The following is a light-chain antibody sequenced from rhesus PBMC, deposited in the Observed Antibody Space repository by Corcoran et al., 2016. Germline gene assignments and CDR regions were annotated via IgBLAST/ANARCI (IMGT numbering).Light chain of an antibody. J-gene: IGKJ3*01. CDR3: QQGNSNPLT. CDR2: YAN. V-gene: IGKV1-32*02. Sequence: DIQMTQSPSSLSASVGDRVTITCRASENVNNYFNWYQQKPGKAPKLLIEYANSWASGGPSRFSGSGSGTDFTLTISSLQPEDFATYYCQQGNSNPLTFGPGTKLDIK. CDR1: ENVNNY.